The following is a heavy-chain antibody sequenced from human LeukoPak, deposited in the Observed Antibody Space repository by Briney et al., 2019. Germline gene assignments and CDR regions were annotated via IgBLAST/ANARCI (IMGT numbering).Heavy chain of an antibody. CDR1: GYSFTRNW. CDR2: IYPGDSDT. CDR3: ARRVVNNRNWYFNL. Sequence: GESQKISCKGFGYSFTRNWIGWVRQMPGKGLEWMGIIYPGDSDTRYSPSFQGQVTISADKSINTAYLQWSSLEASDTAMYYCARRVVNNRNWYFNLWGRGTLVTVSS. J-gene: IGHJ2*01. D-gene: IGHD4-23*01. V-gene: IGHV5-51*01.